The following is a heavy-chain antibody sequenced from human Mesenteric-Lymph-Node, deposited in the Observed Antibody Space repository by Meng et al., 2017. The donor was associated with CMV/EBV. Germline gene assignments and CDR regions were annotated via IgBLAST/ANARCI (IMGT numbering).Heavy chain of an antibody. V-gene: IGHV3-7*01. CDR2: IKQDGSEK. J-gene: IGHJ4*02. D-gene: IGHD6-13*01. Sequence: GGSLRLSCAVSGFTFSSYYMSWVRQAPGKGLEWVANIKQDGSEKYYVDSVKGRFTISRVNAKNSLYLQMNNLRAEDTAVYYCARGPTAAAFDYWGQGTLVTVSS. CDR1: GFTFSSYY. CDR3: ARGPTAAAFDY.